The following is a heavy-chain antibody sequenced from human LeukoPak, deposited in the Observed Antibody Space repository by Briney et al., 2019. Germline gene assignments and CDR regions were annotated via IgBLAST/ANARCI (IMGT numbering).Heavy chain of an antibody. D-gene: IGHD1-14*01. CDR2: ITSSSDNI. CDR1: GFIFSTYE. V-gene: IGHV3-48*03. CDR3: AKGTGYYYYYMDV. J-gene: IGHJ6*03. Sequence: GGSLRLSCAASGFIFSTYEMNWVRQAPGKGLEWVSYITSSSDNIKYADSVKGRFTISRDNAKNSLYLQMNNLRAEDTAVYYCAKGTGYYYYYMDVWGKGTTVTVSS.